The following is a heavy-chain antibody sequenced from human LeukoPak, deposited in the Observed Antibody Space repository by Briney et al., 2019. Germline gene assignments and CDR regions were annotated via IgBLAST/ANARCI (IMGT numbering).Heavy chain of an antibody. J-gene: IGHJ5*02. CDR3: ARGYWFDP. V-gene: IGHV4-59*12. CDR2: IYYSGST. CDR1: GGSISSYY. Sequence: SETLSLTCTVSGGSISSYYWSWIRQPPGKGLEWIGYIYYSGSTNYNPSLKSRVTISVDTSKNQFSLKLSSVTAADTAVYYRARGYWFDPWGQGTLVTVSS.